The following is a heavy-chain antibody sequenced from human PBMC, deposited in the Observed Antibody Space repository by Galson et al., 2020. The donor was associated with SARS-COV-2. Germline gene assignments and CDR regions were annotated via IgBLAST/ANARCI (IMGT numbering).Heavy chain of an antibody. CDR3: TTVRPYCGGDCRKYYYYYMDV. CDR2: IKSKTDGGTT. D-gene: IGHD2-21*02. J-gene: IGHJ6*03. V-gene: IGHV3-15*01. Sequence: GGSLRLSCAASGFTFSNAWMSWVRQAPGKGLEWVGRIKSKTDGGTTDYAAPVKGRFTISRDDSKNTLYLQMNSLKTEDTAVYYCTTVRPYCGGDCRKYYYYYMDVWGKGTTVTISS. CDR1: GFTFSNAW.